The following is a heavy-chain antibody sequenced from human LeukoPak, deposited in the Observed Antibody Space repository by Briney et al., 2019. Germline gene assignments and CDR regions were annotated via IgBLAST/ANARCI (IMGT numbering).Heavy chain of an antibody. CDR3: AKALVGATTYFDY. Sequence: GGSLRLSCAASGFTFSSYATSWVRQAPGKGLEWVSAISGSGGSTYYADSVKGRFTISRDNSKNTLYLQMNSLRAEDTAVYYCAKALVGATTYFDYWGQGTLVTVSS. CDR2: ISGSGGST. J-gene: IGHJ4*02. V-gene: IGHV3-23*01. CDR1: GFTFSSYA. D-gene: IGHD1-26*01.